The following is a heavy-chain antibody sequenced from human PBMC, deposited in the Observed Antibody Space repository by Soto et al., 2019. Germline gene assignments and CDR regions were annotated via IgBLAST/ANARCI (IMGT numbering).Heavy chain of an antibody. D-gene: IGHD6-13*01. CDR1: EFTFSNYA. CDR2: ISYGGGST. Sequence: GGSLRLSCAASEFTFSNYAMSWVRQAPGKGLEWVSAISYGGGSTYYADSVKGRFTISRDNSKNTLYLQMNSLRAEDTAVYYCAKTAAVPTPYFDYWGQGTLVTVSS. J-gene: IGHJ4*02. V-gene: IGHV3-23*01. CDR3: AKTAAVPTPYFDY.